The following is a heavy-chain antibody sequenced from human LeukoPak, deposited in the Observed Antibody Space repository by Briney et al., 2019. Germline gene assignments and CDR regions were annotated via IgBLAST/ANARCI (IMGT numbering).Heavy chain of an antibody. Sequence: GGSLRLSCAASGFTFSSYGMHWVRQAPGKGLEWVAFIRYDGSNKYYADSVKGRFTITRDNSKNTLYLQMNSLRAEDTAVYYCAKVRLELYDYWGQGTLVTVSS. J-gene: IGHJ4*02. CDR1: GFTFSSYG. V-gene: IGHV3-30*02. CDR2: IRYDGSNK. CDR3: AKVRLELYDY. D-gene: IGHD1-7*01.